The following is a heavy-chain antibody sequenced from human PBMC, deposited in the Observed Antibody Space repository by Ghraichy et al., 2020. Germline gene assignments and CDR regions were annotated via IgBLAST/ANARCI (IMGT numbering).Heavy chain of an antibody. V-gene: IGHV3-23*01. CDR3: AKGVSLTTVAVPDYYFDF. CDR2: SGEGGNP. Sequence: GGSLRLSCAASGFTFSRSAVAWVRQAPGKGLQWVSASGEGGNPYYAEPVLGRFTVSRDNSENTLYLQMNNLRADDTAVYYCAKGVSLTTVAVPDYYFDFWGQGTQVTVSP. D-gene: IGHD6-19*01. CDR1: GFTFSRSA. J-gene: IGHJ4*02.